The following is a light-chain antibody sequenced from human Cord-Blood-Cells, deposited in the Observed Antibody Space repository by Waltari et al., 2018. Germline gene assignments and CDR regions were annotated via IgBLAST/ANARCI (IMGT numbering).Light chain of an antibody. CDR2: DAS. J-gene: IGKJ1*01. CDR3: QQYNSYST. Sequence: DIPLTQSPSSLSASVGDRVTITCRASQSISSSLAWYQQKPGKAPKFLLYDASSLESAVPARFSGSGSGTEFTLTISSLQPDDFATYYCQQYNSYSTFGQGPKVEIK. V-gene: IGKV1-5*01. CDR1: QSISSS.